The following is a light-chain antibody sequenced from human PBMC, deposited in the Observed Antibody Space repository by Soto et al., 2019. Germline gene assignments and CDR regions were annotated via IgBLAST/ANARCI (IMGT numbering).Light chain of an antibody. CDR3: SSYAGGNNWV. J-gene: IGLJ3*02. V-gene: IGLV2-8*01. CDR1: SSDIGGYNS. CDR2: EVN. Sequence: QSVLTQPPSASGSPGQSVTISCTGTSSDIGGYNSVSWYQQHPGKAPRLMIYEVNQRPSGVPDRFSGSKSGNTASLTVSGLQAEDEANYYCSSYAGGNNWVFGGGTKVTVL.